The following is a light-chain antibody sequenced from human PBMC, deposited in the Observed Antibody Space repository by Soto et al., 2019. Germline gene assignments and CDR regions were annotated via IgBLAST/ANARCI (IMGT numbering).Light chain of an antibody. CDR3: SAHGGTNPYV. Sequence: QSALTQPASVSGSPGQSITISCPGTSSDVDDYNSVFWFQQHPGKAPKVMTYEVSNRPSGVSNPFSGSKSGNTASLTISGLQAEDEADYYCSAHGGTNPYVFGTGTKVTVL. J-gene: IGLJ1*01. CDR1: SSDVDDYNS. V-gene: IGLV2-14*01. CDR2: EVS.